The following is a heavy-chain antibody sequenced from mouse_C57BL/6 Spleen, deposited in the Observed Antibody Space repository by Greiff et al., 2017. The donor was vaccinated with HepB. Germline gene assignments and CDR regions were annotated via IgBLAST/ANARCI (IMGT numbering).Heavy chain of an antibody. D-gene: IGHD2-1*01. CDR1: GYTFTSYT. CDR2: INPSSGYT. J-gene: IGHJ1*03. V-gene: IGHV1-4*01. CDR3: ARGYGNYDWYFDV. Sequence: VKVVESGAELARPGASVKMSCKASGYTFTSYTMHWVKQRPGQGLEWIGYINPSSGYTKYNQKFKDKATLTADKSSSTAYMQLSSLTSEDSAVYYCARGYGNYDWYFDVWGTGTTVTVSS.